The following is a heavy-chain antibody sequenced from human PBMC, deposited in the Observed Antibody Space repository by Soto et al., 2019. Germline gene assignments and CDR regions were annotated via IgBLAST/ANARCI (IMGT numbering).Heavy chain of an antibody. V-gene: IGHV1-46*01. Sequence: ASVKVSCKASGYTFTSYYMHWVRQAPGQGLEWMGIINPSGGSTSYAQKLQGRVTMTRDTSTSTVYMELSSLRSEDTAVYYCARDLWYSSSSDYYYYGMDVWGQGTTVTVSS. CDR1: GYTFTSYY. J-gene: IGHJ6*02. CDR2: INPSGGST. CDR3: ARDLWYSSSSDYYYYGMDV. D-gene: IGHD6-6*01.